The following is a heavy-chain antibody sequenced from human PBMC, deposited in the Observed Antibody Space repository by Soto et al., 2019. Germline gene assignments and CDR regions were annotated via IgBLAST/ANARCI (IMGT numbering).Heavy chain of an antibody. Sequence: QVQLVESGGGVVQPGRSLRLSCAASGFTFSSYAMHWVRQAPGKGLEWVAVISYDGSNKYYADSVKGRFTISRDNSKNTLYLPMNSLRAEDTAVYYCARDLGLGPLEGVDYWGQGTLVTVSS. CDR1: GFTFSSYA. CDR2: ISYDGSNK. J-gene: IGHJ4*02. CDR3: ARDLGLGPLEGVDY. V-gene: IGHV3-30-3*01. D-gene: IGHD3-16*01.